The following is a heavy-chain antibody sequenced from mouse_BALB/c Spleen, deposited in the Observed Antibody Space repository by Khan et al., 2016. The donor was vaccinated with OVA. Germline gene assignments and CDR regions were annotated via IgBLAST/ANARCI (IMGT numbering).Heavy chain of an antibody. CDR2: ISTYHGDA. Sequence: QVQLQQSGAEVVRPGVSVKISCTGSGYSFTDYAMHWVKQSHAKSLEWIGVISTYHGDADYNQKFQGKATMTVDKSSSTAYMELARLTSEDSAIYYCARGGRFAYWGQGTLVTVSA. CDR3: ARGGRFAY. D-gene: IGHD1-1*02. V-gene: IGHV1S137*01. J-gene: IGHJ3*01. CDR1: GYSFTDYA.